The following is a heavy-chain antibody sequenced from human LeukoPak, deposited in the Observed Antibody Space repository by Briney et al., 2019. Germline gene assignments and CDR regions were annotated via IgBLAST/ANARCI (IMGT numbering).Heavy chain of an antibody. J-gene: IGHJ5*02. CDR1: GYTFTGYY. V-gene: IGHV1-2*02. CDR3: ARVPRSYGSGSFYGP. Sequence: GASVKVSCKASGYTFTGYYMHWVRQAPGQGLEWMGWINPNSGGTNYAQKFQGRVTVTADESTSTAYMELSSLGSEDTAVYYCARVPRSYGSGSFYGPWGQGTLVTVSS. D-gene: IGHD3-10*01. CDR2: INPNSGGT.